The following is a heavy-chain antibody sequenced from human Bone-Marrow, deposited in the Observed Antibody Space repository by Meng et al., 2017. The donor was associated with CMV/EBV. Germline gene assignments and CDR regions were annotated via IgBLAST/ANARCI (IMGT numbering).Heavy chain of an antibody. V-gene: IGHV1-8*03. J-gene: IGHJ4*02. Sequence: ASVKVSCKASGYNFTRHGINWVRQATGQGLEWMGWMNPNSGNTGYAQKFQGRVTITRNTSISTAYMELSSLRSEDTAVYYCARGFGYSSSSDYWGQGTLVPSPQ. CDR3: ARGFGYSSSSDY. CDR1: GYNFTRHG. D-gene: IGHD6-13*01. CDR2: MNPNSGNT.